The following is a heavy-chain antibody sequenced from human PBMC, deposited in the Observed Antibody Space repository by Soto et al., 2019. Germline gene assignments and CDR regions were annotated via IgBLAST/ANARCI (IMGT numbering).Heavy chain of an antibody. V-gene: IGHV3-30-3*01. CDR1: GFTFSSYA. J-gene: IGHJ6*02. CDR2: ISYDGSNK. CDR3: ARDLGKPPAYSPLPYYYYGMDV. D-gene: IGHD5-18*01. Sequence: GGSLRLSCAASGFTFSSYAMHWVRQAPGKGLEWVAVISYDGSNKYYADSVKGRFTISRDNSKNTLYLQMNSLRAEDTAVYYCARDLGKPPAYSPLPYYYYGMDVWGQGTTVTVSS.